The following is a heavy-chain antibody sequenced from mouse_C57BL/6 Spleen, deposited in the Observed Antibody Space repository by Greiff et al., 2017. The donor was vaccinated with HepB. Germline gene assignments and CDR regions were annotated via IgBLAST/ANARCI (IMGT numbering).Heavy chain of an antibody. J-gene: IGHJ2*01. V-gene: IGHV3-6*01. D-gene: IGHD2-1*01. CDR1: GYSITSGYY. CDR3: ARTGLPYFDY. CDR2: ISYDGSN. Sequence: EVQLVESGPGLVKPSQSLSLTCSVTGYSITSGYYWNWIRQFPGNKLEWMGYISYDGSNNYNPSLKNRITITRDTSKNQFFLKLNSVTTEDTATYYCARTGLPYFDYWGQGTTLTVSS.